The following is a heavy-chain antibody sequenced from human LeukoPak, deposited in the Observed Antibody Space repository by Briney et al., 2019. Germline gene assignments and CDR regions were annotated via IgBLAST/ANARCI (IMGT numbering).Heavy chain of an antibody. D-gene: IGHD3-22*01. CDR3: ARDPDSSGYSFFDY. CDR2: MNPNSGNT. CDR1: GYTFTSYD. Sequence: ASVKVSCKASGYTFTSYDINWVRQATGQGLEWMGWMNPNSGNTGYAQKFQGRVTITRNTSISTAYMELSSLRSEDTAVYYCARDPDSSGYSFFDYWGQGTLVTVSS. J-gene: IGHJ4*02. V-gene: IGHV1-8*03.